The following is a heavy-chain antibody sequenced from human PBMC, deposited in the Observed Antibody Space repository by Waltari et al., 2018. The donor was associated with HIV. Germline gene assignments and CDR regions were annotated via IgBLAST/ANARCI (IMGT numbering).Heavy chain of an antibody. CDR3: ARDWAHSSSWSRYYYHGMDV. CDR2: IYSGGST. D-gene: IGHD6-13*01. Sequence: EVQLVESGGGLVQPGGSLRLSCAASGFTVSSNYMSWVRQAPGKGLVCVTVIYSGGSTYYADSVKGRFTISRDNSKNTLYLQMNSLRAEDTAAYYCARDWAHSSSWSRYYYHGMDVWGQGTTVTVSS. CDR1: GFTVSSNY. V-gene: IGHV3-66*01. J-gene: IGHJ6*02.